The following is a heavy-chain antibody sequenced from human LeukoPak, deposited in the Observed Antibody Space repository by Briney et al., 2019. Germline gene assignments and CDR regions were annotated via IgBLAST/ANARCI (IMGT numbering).Heavy chain of an antibody. CDR1: GGSISSGGYY. Sequence: SETLSLTCTVAGGSISSGGYYWSWIRQHPGKGLEWIVYIYYSGSTYYNPSLKSRVTISVDTSKNQFSLKLSSVTAADTAVYYCARDPRIAAAGTRPWYFDLWGRGTLVTVSS. J-gene: IGHJ2*01. CDR3: ARDPRIAAAGTRPWYFDL. D-gene: IGHD6-13*01. CDR2: IYYSGST. V-gene: IGHV4-31*03.